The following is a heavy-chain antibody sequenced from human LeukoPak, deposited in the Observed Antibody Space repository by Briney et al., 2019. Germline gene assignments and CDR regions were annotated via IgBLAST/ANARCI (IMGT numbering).Heavy chain of an antibody. Sequence: SQTLSLTCTVSGGSISSGGYYWSWIRQHPGKGLEWIGYIYYSVSTYYNPSLKSRVTISVDTSKNQFSLKLSSETAADTAVYYCARDRVGYCSGGSCYLEFDPWGQGTRVTVSS. D-gene: IGHD2-15*01. V-gene: IGHV4-31*03. CDR3: ARDRVGYCSGGSCYLEFDP. CDR2: IYYSVST. CDR1: GGSISSGGYY. J-gene: IGHJ5*02.